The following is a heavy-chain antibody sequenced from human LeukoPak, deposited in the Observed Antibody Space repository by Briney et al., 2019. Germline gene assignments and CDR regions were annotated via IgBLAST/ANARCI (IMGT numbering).Heavy chain of an antibody. V-gene: IGHV3-23*01. J-gene: IGHJ4*02. CDR2: ISGSGGST. D-gene: IGHD3-9*01. CDR3: AKSAYYDILTGYYENLHFDY. Sequence: PGGSLRLSCAASGFTFSSYAMSWVRQAPGKGLEWVSAISGSGGSTYYADSVKGRFTISRDNSKSTLYLQMNSLRAEDTAVYYCAKSAYYDILTGYYENLHFDYWGQGTLVTVSS. CDR1: GFTFSSYA.